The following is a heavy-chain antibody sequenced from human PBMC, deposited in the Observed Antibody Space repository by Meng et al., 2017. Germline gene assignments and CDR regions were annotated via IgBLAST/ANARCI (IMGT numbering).Heavy chain of an antibody. CDR1: GYTFTSYG. Sequence: QVQLVQSGAEVKKPGASVKVSCKASGYTFTSYGISWVRQAPGQGLEWMGWISAYNGNTNYAQKLQGRVTITADKSTSTAYMELSSLRSEDTAVYYCVRDGVGATEDYFDYWGQGTLVTVSS. D-gene: IGHD1-26*01. V-gene: IGHV1-18*01. CDR3: VRDGVGATEDYFDY. J-gene: IGHJ4*02. CDR2: ISAYNGNT.